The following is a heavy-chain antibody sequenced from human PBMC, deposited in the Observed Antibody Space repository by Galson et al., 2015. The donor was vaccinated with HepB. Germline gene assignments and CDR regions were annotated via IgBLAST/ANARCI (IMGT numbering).Heavy chain of an antibody. CDR2: FDPEDGET. D-gene: IGHD3-22*01. CDR3: ATYRTDYYDSSGYYDY. Sequence: SVKVSCKVSGYTLTELSMHWVRQAPGKGLEWMGGFDPEDGETIYAQKFQGRVTMIEDTSTDTAYMELSSLRSEDTAVYYCATYRTDYYDSSGYYDYWGQGTLVTVSS. V-gene: IGHV1-24*01. J-gene: IGHJ4*02. CDR1: GYTLTELS.